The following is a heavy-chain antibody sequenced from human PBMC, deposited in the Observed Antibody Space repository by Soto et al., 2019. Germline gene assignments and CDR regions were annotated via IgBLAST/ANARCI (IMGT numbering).Heavy chain of an antibody. CDR2: ISGSGGST. CDR3: AKDPDYYDSSGYYPSSDY. J-gene: IGHJ4*02. V-gene: IGHV3-23*01. D-gene: IGHD3-22*01. Sequence: PGGSLRLSCAASGFTFSIYAMSWVRQAPGKGLEWVSAISGSGGSTYYADSVKGRFTISRDNSKNTLYLQMNSLRAEDTAVYYCAKDPDYYDSSGYYPSSDYWGQGTLVTVSS. CDR1: GFTFSIYA.